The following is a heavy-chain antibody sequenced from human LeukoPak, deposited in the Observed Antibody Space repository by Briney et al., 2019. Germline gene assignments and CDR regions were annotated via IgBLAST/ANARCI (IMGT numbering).Heavy chain of an antibody. CDR1: GFTVSSNY. J-gene: IGHJ4*02. CDR2: IYSGGST. CDR3: ASFAGYSSGCLLY. Sequence: GGSLRLSCAASGFTVSSNYMSWVRQAPGKGLEWVSVIYSGGSTYYADSVKGRFTISRDNSKNTLYLQMNSLRAEDTAVYYCASFAGYSSGCLLYWGQGTLVTVSS. V-gene: IGHV3-66*01. D-gene: IGHD6-19*01.